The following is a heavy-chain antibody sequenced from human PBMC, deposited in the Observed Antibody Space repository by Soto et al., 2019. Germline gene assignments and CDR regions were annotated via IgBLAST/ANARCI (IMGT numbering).Heavy chain of an antibody. CDR1: GFSFSTNG. Sequence: QVQLVASGGGVVQPGRSLRLSCAASGFSFSTNGMHWVRQAPGKGLEWVAVISFDGTTRYYADSVKGRFTISRDNSKNTLYLQMNRLSPGDTAVYYCAKGSSSGSLDYWGQGTLVTVSS. D-gene: IGHD2-15*01. J-gene: IGHJ4*02. CDR3: AKGSSSGSLDY. V-gene: IGHV3-30*18. CDR2: ISFDGTTR.